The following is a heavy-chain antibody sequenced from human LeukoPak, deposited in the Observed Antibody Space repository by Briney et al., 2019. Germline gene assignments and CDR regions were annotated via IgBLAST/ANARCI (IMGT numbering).Heavy chain of an antibody. CDR1: GGSISSYY. J-gene: IGHJ4*02. Sequence: PSETLSLTCTVSGGSISSYYWSWIRQPPGKGLEWIGYIYYSGSTNYNPSLKSRVTISVDTSKNQFSLKLSSVTAADTAVYYCARQGTQYYDFWSGYYTFDYWGQGTLVTVSS. CDR3: ARQGTQYYDFWSGYYTFDY. D-gene: IGHD3-3*01. V-gene: IGHV4-59*08. CDR2: IYYSGST.